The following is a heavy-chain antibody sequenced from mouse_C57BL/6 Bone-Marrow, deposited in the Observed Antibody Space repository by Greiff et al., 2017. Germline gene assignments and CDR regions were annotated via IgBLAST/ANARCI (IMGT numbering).Heavy chain of an antibody. CDR2: IWTGGGT. CDR3: ARKFSLYNGSSYVGNAMDY. CDR1: GFSLTSYA. D-gene: IGHD1-1*01. Sequence: QVQLKESGPGLVAPSQSLSITCTVSGFSLTSYAISWVRQPPGKGLEWLGVIWTGGGTNYNSALKSRLSISKDNSKSQVFLKMNSLQTDDTARYYCARKFSLYNGSSYVGNAMDYWGQGTSVTVSS. J-gene: IGHJ4*01. V-gene: IGHV2-9-1*01.